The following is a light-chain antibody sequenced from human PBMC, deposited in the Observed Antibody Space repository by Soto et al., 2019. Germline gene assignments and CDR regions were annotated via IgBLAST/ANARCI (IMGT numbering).Light chain of an antibody. J-gene: IGKJ2*01. CDR2: WAS. Sequence: DIVMTQSPDSLAVSLGERATINCKSSQSVLHSSNNKNYLVWYQQKPGQPPKLLIYWASTRESGVPDRFSGSGSGTDFTLTISSLQAEDVAVYYCQQYYSTPRTFGQGTKLEIK. V-gene: IGKV4-1*01. CDR1: QSVLHSSNNKNY. CDR3: QQYYSTPRT.